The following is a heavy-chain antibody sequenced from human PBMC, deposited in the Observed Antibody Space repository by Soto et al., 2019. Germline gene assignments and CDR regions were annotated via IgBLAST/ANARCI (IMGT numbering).Heavy chain of an antibody. V-gene: IGHV5-51*01. J-gene: IGHJ4*02. Sequence: GESLKISCKGSGYSFTSYWIGWVRQMPGKGLEWMGIIYPGDSDTRYSPSFQGQVTISADKSISTAYLQWSSLKASDTAMYYCASTTLYYYDSSGHTFDYWGQGTLVTVSS. CDR2: IYPGDSDT. CDR3: ASTTLYYYDSSGHTFDY. D-gene: IGHD3-22*01. CDR1: GYSFTSYW.